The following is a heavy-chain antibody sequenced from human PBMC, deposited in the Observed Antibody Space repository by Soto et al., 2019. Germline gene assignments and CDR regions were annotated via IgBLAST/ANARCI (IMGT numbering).Heavy chain of an antibody. V-gene: IGHV4-4*02. D-gene: IGHD3-10*01. Sequence: PSETLSLTCAVASGSVINDNWWSWVSQPPGKGLEWIGEIHHGGSTTYNPSLQSRVTMSVDKSKNQFFLKLDSVTAADTAVYYCARVLTDVEGFGYYYGMDVWGQGTTVTVSS. CDR2: IHHGGST. J-gene: IGHJ6*02. CDR1: SGSVINDNW. CDR3: ARVLTDVEGFGYYYGMDV.